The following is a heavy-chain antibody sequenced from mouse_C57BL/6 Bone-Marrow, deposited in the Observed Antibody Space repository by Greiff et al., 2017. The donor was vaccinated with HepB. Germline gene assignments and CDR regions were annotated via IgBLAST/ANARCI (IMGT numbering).Heavy chain of an antibody. CDR3: ARESGNFPYSAMYY. CDR2: ISDGGSYT. J-gene: IGHJ4*01. D-gene: IGHD2-1*01. Sequence: EVKLMESGGGLVKPGGSLKLSCAASGFTFSSYAMSWVRQTPEKRLEWVATISDGGSYTYYPDNVKGRFTISRDNAKNNLYLQMSHLKSEDTAMYYCARESGNFPYSAMYYWGQGTSVTVSS. V-gene: IGHV5-4*01. CDR1: GFTFSSYA.